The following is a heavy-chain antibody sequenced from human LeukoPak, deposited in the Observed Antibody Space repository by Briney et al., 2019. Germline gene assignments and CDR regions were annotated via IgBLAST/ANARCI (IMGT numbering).Heavy chain of an antibody. J-gene: IGHJ3*02. CDR1: GFTFDDYA. V-gene: IGHV3-9*03. CDR3: AKEGGSDGSSVRAEAFDI. D-gene: IGHD2-15*01. Sequence: GGSLRLSCAASGFTFDDYAMHWVRQAPGKGLEWVSGISWNSGSIGYADSVKGRFTISRDNAKNSLYLQMNSLRAEDMALYYCAKEGGSDGSSVRAEAFDIWGQGTMVTVSS. CDR2: ISWNSGSI.